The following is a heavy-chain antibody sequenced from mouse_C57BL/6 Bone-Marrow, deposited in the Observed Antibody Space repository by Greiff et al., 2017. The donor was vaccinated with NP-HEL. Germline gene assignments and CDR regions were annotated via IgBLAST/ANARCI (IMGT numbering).Heavy chain of an antibody. Sequence: QVQLQQSGAELARPGASVKLSCKASGYTFTSYGISWVKQRTGQGLEWIGEIYPRSGNTYYNEKLKGKATLTADKSSSTAYMELRSLTSEDSAVYFCARLITTVVATDFDYWGQGTTLTVSS. V-gene: IGHV1-81*01. CDR2: IYPRSGNT. CDR1: GYTFTSYG. CDR3: ARLITTVVATDFDY. J-gene: IGHJ2*01. D-gene: IGHD1-1*01.